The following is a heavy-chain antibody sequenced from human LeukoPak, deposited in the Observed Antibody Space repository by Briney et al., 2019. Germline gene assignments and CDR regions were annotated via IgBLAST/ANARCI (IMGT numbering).Heavy chain of an antibody. CDR2: ISSSSSYI. D-gene: IGHD2-8*01. V-gene: IGHV3-21*01. CDR1: GFTFSSYS. J-gene: IGHJ6*03. Sequence: GGSLRLSCAASGFTFSSYSMNWVRQAPGKGLEWVSSISSSSSYIYYADSVKGRFTISRDNAKNSLYLQMNSLRAEDTAVYYCAASPRYCTNGVCSTYYYMDVWGKGTTVTVSS. CDR3: AASPRYCTNGVCSTYYYMDV.